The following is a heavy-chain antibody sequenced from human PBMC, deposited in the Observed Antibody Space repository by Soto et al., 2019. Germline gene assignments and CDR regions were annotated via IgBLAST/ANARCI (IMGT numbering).Heavy chain of an antibody. D-gene: IGHD3-16*01. CDR3: ARDPNRVGEWPRFPPGYFDY. V-gene: IGHV3-30-3*01. CDR1: GFTFSSYA. CDR2: ISYDGSNK. J-gene: IGHJ4*02. Sequence: QVQLVESGGGVVQPGRTLRLSCAASGFTFSSYAMHWVRQAPGKGLEWVAVISYDGSNKYYADSVKGRFTISRDNSKNTLYLQMNSLRAEDTAVYYCARDPNRVGEWPRFPPGYFDYWGQGTLVTVSS.